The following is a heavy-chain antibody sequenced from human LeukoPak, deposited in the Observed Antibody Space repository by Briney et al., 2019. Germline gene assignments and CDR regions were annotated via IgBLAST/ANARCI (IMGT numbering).Heavy chain of an antibody. V-gene: IGHV4-34*11. J-gene: IGHJ4*02. D-gene: IGHD2-15*01. CDR3: ARGQRRGGSGEMDF. CDR1: GGSFSGYY. CDR2: IFYDGIT. Sequence: SETLSLTCAVYGGSFSGYYWSWIRQPPGKGLEWIAYIFYDGITKYNPSLKSRVTISVDTSKNQFSLKLNSVTAADTAIYFCARGQRRGGSGEMDFWGQGTLVTVSS.